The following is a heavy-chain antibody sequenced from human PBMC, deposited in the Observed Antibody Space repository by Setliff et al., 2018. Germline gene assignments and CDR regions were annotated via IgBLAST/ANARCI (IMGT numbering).Heavy chain of an antibody. CDR3: ARRTAMAGTPRIYFDY. D-gene: IGHD6-19*01. CDR2: ITANGADA. J-gene: IGHJ4*02. V-gene: IGHV3-64*02. Sequence: PRGSLTLACATSGLSFSSYCTHWVRQAPGKGLGYVSAITANGADAYYADFVKGRFTISRDTSKNTLYPQMGRLRAEDMAVYYCARRTAMAGTPRIYFDYWGQGTLVTVSS. CDR1: GLSFSSYC.